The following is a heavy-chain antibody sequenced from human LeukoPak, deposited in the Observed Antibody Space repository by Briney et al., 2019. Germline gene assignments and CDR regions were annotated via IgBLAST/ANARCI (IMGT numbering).Heavy chain of an antibody. V-gene: IGHV5-51*03. D-gene: IGHD2-15*01. CDR3: ASSRYCSGGSCPLDY. CDR1: GYSFISYW. J-gene: IGHJ4*02. CDR2: IYPGDSDT. Sequence: GESLKISCKGSGYSFISYWIGWVRQMPGEGLEWMGIIYPGDSDTRYSPSFQGQVTISADKSISTAYLQWSSLKASDTAMYYCASSRYCSGGSCPLDYWGQGTLVTVSS.